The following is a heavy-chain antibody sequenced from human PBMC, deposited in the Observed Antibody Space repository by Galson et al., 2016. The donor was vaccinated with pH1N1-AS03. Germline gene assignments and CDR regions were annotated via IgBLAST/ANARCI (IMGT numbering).Heavy chain of an antibody. CDR1: GGSFSGYY. V-gene: IGHV4-34*01. J-gene: IGHJ4*02. CDR3: SREALYSSVDCFDL. D-gene: IGHD2-2*02. CDR2: INDSGST. Sequence: ETLSLTCAVYGGSFSGYYWSWIRQSPGKGLEWIGEINDSGSTNYNPSLKSRVTISINTSKIQFSLNLTSVTAADAAVYYCSREALYSSVDCFDLWGQGTQVTVSS.